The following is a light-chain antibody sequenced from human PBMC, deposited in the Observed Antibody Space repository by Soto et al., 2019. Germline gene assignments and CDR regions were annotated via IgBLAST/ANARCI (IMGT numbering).Light chain of an antibody. J-gene: IGLJ1*01. V-gene: IGLV2-8*01. CDR3: SSYAGTNTPYG. CDR1: RSDGGGYYY. CDR2: EVS. Sequence: QGAQTQLASASGSPGQSVTIACTGTRSDGGGYYYVSWYQQHPGKAPKLMIYEVSKRPSGVPDRFSGSTSGNTASLTVSGLHAEDDAAYYCSSYAGTNTPYGFGTGTKGTAL.